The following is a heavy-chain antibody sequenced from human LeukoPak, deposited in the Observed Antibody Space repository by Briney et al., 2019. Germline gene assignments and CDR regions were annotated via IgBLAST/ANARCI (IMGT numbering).Heavy chain of an antibody. CDR2: IYPGDSDT. CDR1: GYRFTSYW. D-gene: IGHD3-10*01. Sequence: GDSLNTSGKGSGYRFTSYWIGWARQMPGKGLDWMEIIYPGDSDTRYSPSVQGQVNTSPDKSSSTAYLQWRSLKASDTAMYYCARRMVRGVIVDAFDIWGQGTMVTVSS. CDR3: ARRMVRGVIVDAFDI. J-gene: IGHJ3*02. V-gene: IGHV5-51*01.